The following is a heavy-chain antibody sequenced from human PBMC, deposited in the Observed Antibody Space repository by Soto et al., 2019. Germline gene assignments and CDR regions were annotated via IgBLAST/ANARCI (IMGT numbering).Heavy chain of an antibody. CDR2: IYYSGST. Sequence: SETLSLTCTVSGGSISSYYWIWIRQPPGKGLEWIGYIYYSGSTNYNPSLKSRVTISVDTSKNQFSLKLSSVTAADTAVYYCARLNWNHLPFTDVWGKGTTVTVSS. CDR1: GGSISSYY. D-gene: IGHD1-1*01. CDR3: ARLNWNHLPFTDV. V-gene: IGHV4-59*08. J-gene: IGHJ6*04.